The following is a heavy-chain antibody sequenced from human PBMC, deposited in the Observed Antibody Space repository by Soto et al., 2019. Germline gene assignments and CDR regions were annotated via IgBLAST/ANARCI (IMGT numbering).Heavy chain of an antibody. CDR2: IDPSDSQT. V-gene: IGHV5-10-1*01. D-gene: IGHD3-22*01. CDR3: ARQIYDSDTGPNFQYYFDS. Sequence: GESLKISCNGSGYSFAGYWITWVRQKPGKGLEWMGRIDPSDSQTYYSPSFRGHVTISATKSITTVFLQWSSLRASDTAMYYCARQIYDSDTGPNFQYYFDSWGQGTPVTVSS. CDR1: GYSFAGYW. J-gene: IGHJ4*02.